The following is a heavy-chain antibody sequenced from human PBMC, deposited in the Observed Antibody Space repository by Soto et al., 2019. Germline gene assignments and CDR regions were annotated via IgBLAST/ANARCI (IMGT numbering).Heavy chain of an antibody. CDR2: IIPIFGTA. D-gene: IGHD4-17*01. CDR1: GGTFSSYA. Sequence: QVQLVQSGAEVKKPGSSVKVSCKASGGTFSSYAISWVRQAPGQGLEWMGGIIPIFGTANYAQKFQGRVTITADESTSTAYMERSSLRSEDTAVYYCARANGDYAGRYYGMDVWGQGTTVTVSS. V-gene: IGHV1-69*12. CDR3: ARANGDYAGRYYGMDV. J-gene: IGHJ6*02.